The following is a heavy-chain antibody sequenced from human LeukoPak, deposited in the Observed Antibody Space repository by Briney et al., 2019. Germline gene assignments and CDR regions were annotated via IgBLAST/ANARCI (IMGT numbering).Heavy chain of an antibody. CDR2: ISGSGGST. V-gene: IGHV3-23*01. CDR3: ARDPRRIAAAGSSYFDY. J-gene: IGHJ4*02. Sequence: GGSLRLSCAASGFTFSSYAMSWVRQAPGKGLEWVSAISGSGGSTYYADSVKGRFTISRDNAKNSLFLQMNSLRAEDTAVYYCARDPRRIAAAGSSYFDYWGQGTLVTVSS. CDR1: GFTFSSYA. D-gene: IGHD6-13*01.